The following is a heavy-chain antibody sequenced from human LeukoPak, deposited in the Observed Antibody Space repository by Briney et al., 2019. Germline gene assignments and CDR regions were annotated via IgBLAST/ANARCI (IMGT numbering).Heavy chain of an antibody. D-gene: IGHD5-18*01. V-gene: IGHV4-31*03. CDR2: IYYSGNT. Sequence: SETLSLTCTVSGGSISSGGYYWSWIRQHTGEGLEWIGYIYYSGNTYYNPSLKSRVTISVDTSKNQFSLKLSSVTAADTAVYYCARASYGHRIDYWGQGTLVTVSS. CDR1: GGSISSGGYY. J-gene: IGHJ4*02. CDR3: ARASYGHRIDY.